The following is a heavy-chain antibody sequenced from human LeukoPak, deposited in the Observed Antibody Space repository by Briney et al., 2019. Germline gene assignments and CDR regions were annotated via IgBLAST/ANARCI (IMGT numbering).Heavy chain of an antibody. CDR2: ISGSGVST. J-gene: IGHJ4*02. CDR3: TRDQTPYY. CDR1: GFTFSSYG. Sequence: GGSLRLSCAASGFTFSSYGMNWVSQAPGKGLEWVSAISGSGVSTYYADSVKDRFTIYRDNSRNTLYLQMNSLKTEDTAVYYCTRDQTPYYWGQGTLVTVSS. V-gene: IGHV3-23*01.